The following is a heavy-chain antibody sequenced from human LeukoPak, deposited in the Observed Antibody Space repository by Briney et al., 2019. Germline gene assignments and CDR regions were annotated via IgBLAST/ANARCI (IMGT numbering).Heavy chain of an antibody. D-gene: IGHD1-26*01. Sequence: SETLSLTCAVYGGSFSGYYWSWIRQPPGKGLEWIGEINHSGSTNYNPSLKSRVTISVDTSMNQFSLKLSSVTAADTAVYYCARGRRYSELYFDYWGQGTLVTVSS. J-gene: IGHJ4*02. CDR3: ARGRRYSELYFDY. V-gene: IGHV4-34*01. CDR1: GGSFSGYY. CDR2: INHSGST.